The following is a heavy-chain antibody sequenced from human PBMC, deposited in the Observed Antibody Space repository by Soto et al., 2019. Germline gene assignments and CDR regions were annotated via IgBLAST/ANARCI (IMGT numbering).Heavy chain of an antibody. D-gene: IGHD6-19*01. Sequence: QITLKESGPTLVKPTQTLTLTCTFSGFSLSTTGVGVGWIRQPPGKALEWLALIYWDDDQRYSPSLKNRLTITQDSSITQVVLTITIIDPVDTATYYRAHRASVSGSFDYWGQGTLVTVSS. CDR3: AHRASVSGSFDY. V-gene: IGHV2-5*02. J-gene: IGHJ4*02. CDR1: GFSLSTTGVG. CDR2: IYWDDDQ.